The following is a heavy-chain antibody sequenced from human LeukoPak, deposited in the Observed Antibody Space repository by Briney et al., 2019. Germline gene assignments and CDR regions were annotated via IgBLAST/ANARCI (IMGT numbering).Heavy chain of an antibody. V-gene: IGHV3-7*01. CDR3: ERGARQSDY. J-gene: IGHJ4*02. Sequence: GGSLRLSCAASGFTFSSHWMTWVRQAPGKGLEWVANIKHDGSEKYYVDSVKGRFTISRDNAKNSLYLHMDSLRAEDSAVYYCERGARQSDYWGQGTLVTVSS. CDR1: GFTFSSHW. CDR2: IKHDGSEK. D-gene: IGHD6-6*01.